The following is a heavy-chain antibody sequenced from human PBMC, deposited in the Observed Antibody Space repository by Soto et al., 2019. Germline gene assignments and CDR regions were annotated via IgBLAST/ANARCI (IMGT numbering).Heavy chain of an antibody. CDR2: IIPIFGTA. J-gene: IGHJ4*02. CDR3: ARAPHYYDSSGYSFDY. Sequence: ASVKVSCKASGGTFSSYAISWVRQAPGQGLEWMGGIIPIFGTANYAQKFQGRVTITADESTSTAYMELSSLRSEDTAVYYCARAPHYYDSSGYSFDYWGQGTLVTVSS. CDR1: GGTFSSYA. V-gene: IGHV1-69*13. D-gene: IGHD3-22*01.